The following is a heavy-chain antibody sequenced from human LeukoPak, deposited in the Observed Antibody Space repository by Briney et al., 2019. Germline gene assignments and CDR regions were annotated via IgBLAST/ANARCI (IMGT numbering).Heavy chain of an antibody. D-gene: IGHD5-18*01. CDR3: AKGGASETAMDFLFDR. V-gene: IGHV3-30*18. Sequence: GRSLRLSCAASGFTFRSYYMHWVRQAPGKGLEWVAVISHDGSRKYYADSVRSRFTISRDNSKNTLYLQMNSLRAEDTAVYYCAKGGASETAMDFLFDRWGQGTLVTVSS. CDR2: ISHDGSRK. J-gene: IGHJ5*02. CDR1: GFTFRSYY.